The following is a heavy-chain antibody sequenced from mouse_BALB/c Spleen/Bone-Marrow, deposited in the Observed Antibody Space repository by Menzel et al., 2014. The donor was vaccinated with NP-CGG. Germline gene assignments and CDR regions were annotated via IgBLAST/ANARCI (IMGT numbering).Heavy chain of an antibody. Sequence: EVQLVESGPELVKPGASVKMSCKASGYTFTSYVMHWVKQKPGQGLEWIGYINPYNDGTKYNEKFKGKATLTSDKSSSTAYMGLSSLTSEDSAVYYCARSPSYGNYVDYWGQGTSVTVSS. CDR3: ARSPSYGNYVDY. D-gene: IGHD2-10*02. CDR2: INPYNDGT. CDR1: GYTFTSYV. V-gene: IGHV1-14*01. J-gene: IGHJ4*01.